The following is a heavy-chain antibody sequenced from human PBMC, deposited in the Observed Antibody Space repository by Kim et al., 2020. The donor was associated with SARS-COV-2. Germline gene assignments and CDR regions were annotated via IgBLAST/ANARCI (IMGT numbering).Heavy chain of an antibody. CDR2: IYHSGST. CDR3: AGSGFYDYVFGRITYYDYG. V-gene: IGHV4-4*09. Sequence: SETLSLTCTVSGGSISSHYWSWIRQPPGKGLEWIGNIYHSGSTNYNLSSKSRVIITVDTTTNQSPLKLSTGPAADATADYYAGSGFYDYVFGRITYYDYG. D-gene: IGHD5-12*01. CDR1: GGSISSHY. J-gene: IGHJ6*01.